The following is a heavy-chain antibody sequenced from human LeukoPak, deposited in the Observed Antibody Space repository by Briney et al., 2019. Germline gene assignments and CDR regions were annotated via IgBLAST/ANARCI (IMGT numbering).Heavy chain of an antibody. CDR1: GFTFSSYG. Sequence: PGGSLRLSCAASGFTFSSYGMHWVRQAPGKGLEWVAVISYDGSNKYYADSVKGRFTISRDNSKNTLYLQMNSLRAEDTAVYYCAKDRGQWLGLYGMDVWGQGTTVTVSS. CDR3: AKDRGQWLGLYGMDV. V-gene: IGHV3-30*18. D-gene: IGHD6-19*01. J-gene: IGHJ6*02. CDR2: ISYDGSNK.